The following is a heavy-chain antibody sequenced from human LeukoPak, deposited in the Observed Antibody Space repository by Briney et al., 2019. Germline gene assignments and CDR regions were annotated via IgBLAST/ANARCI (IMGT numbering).Heavy chain of an antibody. D-gene: IGHD3-22*01. V-gene: IGHV3-7*01. J-gene: IGHJ4*02. CDR2: IGQDGTET. CDR3: AIPSSYDGSRYYHAY. CDR1: GISFGSYW. Sequence: QSGGSLRLSCAASGISFGSYWVSWVRQAPGKGLEWVANIGQDGTETVYVGSVKGRFTISRDNARKLLFLQMNSLRADDTAVYYCAIPSSYDGSRYYHAYWDQGTLVSVSS.